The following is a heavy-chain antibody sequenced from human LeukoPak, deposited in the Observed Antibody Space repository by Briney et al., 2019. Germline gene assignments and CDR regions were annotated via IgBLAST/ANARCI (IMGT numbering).Heavy chain of an antibody. CDR1: GFTFNNYW. CDR3: AKGDLEN. J-gene: IGHJ4*02. CDR2: IKEDGSEK. V-gene: IGHV3-7*01. Sequence: GGSLRLSCAASGFTFNNYWMTWVRQAPGKGLEWVANIKEDGSEKNYVDSVKGRFTISRDNTRNSLYLQMNSLRVEDTSTYYCAKGDLENWGQGTLVTVSS.